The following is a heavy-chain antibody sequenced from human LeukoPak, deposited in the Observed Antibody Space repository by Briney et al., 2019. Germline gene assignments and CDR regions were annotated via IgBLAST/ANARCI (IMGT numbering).Heavy chain of an antibody. V-gene: IGHV3-23*01. CDR2: ISGSGGTT. J-gene: IGHJ4*02. CDR1: GGSISSSSYY. D-gene: IGHD2-21*02. CDR3: AKEDCGVDCSTFDY. Sequence: ETLSLTCTVSGGSISSSSYYWGWVRQAPGKGLEWVSAISGSGGTTYYADSVKGRFTISRDNSKSTLYLQMNSLRAEDTAVYYCAKEDCGVDCSTFDYWGQGTLVTVSS.